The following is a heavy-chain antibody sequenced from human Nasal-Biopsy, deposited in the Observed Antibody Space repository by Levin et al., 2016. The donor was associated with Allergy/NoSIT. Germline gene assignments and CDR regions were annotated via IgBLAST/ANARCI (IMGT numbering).Heavy chain of an antibody. D-gene: IGHD2-15*01. CDR2: MKQDGSEI. Sequence: GGSLRLSCEASGFTFGSYWMSWVRQAPGKGLEWVANMKQDGSEIYYVDSVKGRFTISRDNDKNSLYLQMNSLRAEDTAVYYCARDSESCSAGTCYSYWYFDLWGRGTVVTVSS. CDR3: ARDSESCSAGTCYSYWYFDL. J-gene: IGHJ2*01. CDR1: GFTFGSYW. V-gene: IGHV3-7*03.